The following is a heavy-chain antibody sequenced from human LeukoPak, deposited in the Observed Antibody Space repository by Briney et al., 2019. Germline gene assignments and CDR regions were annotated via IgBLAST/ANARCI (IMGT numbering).Heavy chain of an antibody. CDR2: IYYNGNI. V-gene: IGHV4-59*01. Sequence: SETLSLTCTVSGDSISRYYWSWIRQPPGKGLEWIGYIYYNGNINYNPSLKSRVTISIDTSKNQFSLKLSSVTAADTAVYYCAIDTLYSIDYWGQGTLVTVSS. CDR1: GDSISRYY. D-gene: IGHD5-12*01. J-gene: IGHJ4*02. CDR3: AIDTLYSIDY.